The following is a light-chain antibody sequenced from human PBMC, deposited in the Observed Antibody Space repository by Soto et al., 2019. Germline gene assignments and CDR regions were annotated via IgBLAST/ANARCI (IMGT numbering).Light chain of an antibody. V-gene: IGKV3-15*01. J-gene: IGKJ1*01. CDR3: QQYNNWPTWT. Sequence: EKVMTQSPATLSVSPGERATLSGRASQSVSSNLAWYQQKPGQAPRLLIYGASTRATGIPARFSGSGSGTEFTLTIRSLQSEDFAVYYCQQYNNWPTWTFGQGTKVDI. CDR2: GAS. CDR1: QSVSSN.